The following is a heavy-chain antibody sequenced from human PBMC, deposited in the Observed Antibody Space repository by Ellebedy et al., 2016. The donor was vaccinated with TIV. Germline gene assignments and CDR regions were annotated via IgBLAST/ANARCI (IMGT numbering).Heavy chain of an antibody. D-gene: IGHD5-12*01. Sequence: GESLKISCAASGFTFSSYSMNWVRQAPGKGLEWVSSISSSSSYIYYADSVKGRFTISRDNAKNPLYLQMNSLRAEDTAVYYCARDKKYSGYDDAFDIWGQGTMVTVSS. J-gene: IGHJ3*02. CDR1: GFTFSSYS. CDR3: ARDKKYSGYDDAFDI. V-gene: IGHV3-21*01. CDR2: ISSSSSYI.